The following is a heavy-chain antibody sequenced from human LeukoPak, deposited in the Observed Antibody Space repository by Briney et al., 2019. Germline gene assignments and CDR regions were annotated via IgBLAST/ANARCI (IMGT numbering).Heavy chain of an antibody. CDR3: TRSRSIFGVVITPNDY. J-gene: IGHJ4*02. D-gene: IGHD3-3*01. CDR1: GFTFGDYS. CDR2: TRSKAYGGTT. Sequence: GGSLRLSCTASGFTFGDYSMNWVRQAPGKGLEWVGFTRSKAYGGTTEYAASVKGRFTISRDDSKSIAYLQMKSLKTEDTGVYYCTRSRSIFGVVITPNDYRGQGTLVTVSS. V-gene: IGHV3-49*04.